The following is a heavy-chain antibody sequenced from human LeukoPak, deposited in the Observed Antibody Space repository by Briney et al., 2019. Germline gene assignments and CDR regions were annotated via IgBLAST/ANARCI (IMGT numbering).Heavy chain of an antibody. J-gene: IGHJ4*02. V-gene: IGHV3-23*01. D-gene: IGHD6-19*01. Sequence: GGSLRLSCAASGFTFSSYAMSWVRQAPGKGLEWVSAISGSGGSTYYADSVKGRFTISRENSKNTLYLQMNSLRAEDTAVYYCAKDVGISPRFSGWLTYFDYWGQGTLVTVSS. CDR3: AKDVGISPRFSGWLTYFDY. CDR1: GFTFSSYA. CDR2: ISGSGGST.